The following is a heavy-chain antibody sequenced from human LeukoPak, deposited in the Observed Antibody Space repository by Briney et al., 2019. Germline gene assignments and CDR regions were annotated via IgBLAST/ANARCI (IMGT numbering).Heavy chain of an antibody. J-gene: IGHJ4*02. CDR1: GGTFSSYA. D-gene: IGHD3-22*01. V-gene: IGHV5-51*01. CDR3: ARHEDDYDSSGPLDY. CDR2: IYPGDSDT. Sequence: GASVKVSCKASGGTFSSYAISWVRQMPGKGLEWMGIIYPGDSDTRYSPSFQGQVTISADKSINTAYLQWSSLKASDTAMYYCARHEDDYDSSGPLDYWGQGTLVTVSS.